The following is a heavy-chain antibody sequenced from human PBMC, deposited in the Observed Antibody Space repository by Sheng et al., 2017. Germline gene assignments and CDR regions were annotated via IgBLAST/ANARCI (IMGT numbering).Heavy chain of an antibody. V-gene: IGHV3-33*01. J-gene: IGHJ3*02. CDR3: ARPPVGSYRAGAFDI. D-gene: IGHD5-12*01. CDR1: GFTFSSYG. Sequence: QVQLVESGGGVVQPGRSLRLSCAASGFTFSSYGMHWVRQAPGKGLEWVAVIWYDGSNKYYADSVKGRFTISRDNSKNTLYLQMNSLRAEDTAVYYCARPPVGSYRAGAFDIWGQGTMVTVSS. CDR2: IWYDGSNK.